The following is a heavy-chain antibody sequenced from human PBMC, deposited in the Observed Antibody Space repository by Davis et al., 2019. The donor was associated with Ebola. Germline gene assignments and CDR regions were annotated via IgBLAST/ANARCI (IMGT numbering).Heavy chain of an antibody. D-gene: IGHD6-13*01. V-gene: IGHV3-30*02. CDR2: IRYDGSNK. J-gene: IGHJ6*02. CDR1: GFTFSSYG. Sequence: PGGSLRLSCAASGFTFSSYGMHWVRQPPGRGLEWVAFIRYDGSNKYYADSVKGRFTISRDNSKNTLYLQMNSLRAEDTAVYYCAKDGGSSRGYGMDVWGQGTTVTVSS. CDR3: AKDGGSSRGYGMDV.